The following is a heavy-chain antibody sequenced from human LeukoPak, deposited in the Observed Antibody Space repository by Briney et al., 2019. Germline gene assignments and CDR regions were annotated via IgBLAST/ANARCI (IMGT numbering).Heavy chain of an antibody. CDR3: ARDRIVVVVAATPWFDP. CDR1: GGTFNSYA. CDR2: IIPILGIA. D-gene: IGHD2-15*01. V-gene: IGHV1-69*04. Sequence: GASVKVSCKASGGTFNSYAISWVRQAPGQGLEWMGRIIPILGIANYAQKFQGRVTITADKSTSTAYMELSSLRSEDTAVYYCARDRIVVVVAATPWFDPWGQGTLVTVSS. J-gene: IGHJ5*02.